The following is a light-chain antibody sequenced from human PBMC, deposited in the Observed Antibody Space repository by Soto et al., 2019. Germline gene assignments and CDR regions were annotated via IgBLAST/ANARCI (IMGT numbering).Light chain of an antibody. Sequence: EIVMTQSPATLSVSPGERATLSCRASQSVNNNLAWYQQKPGRAPRLLIYGESTRATGVPARFTASGSGTEFTLTISSLQYEDFGIYFWQEYNDWRPLTFGGGTKVEIK. CDR3: QEYNDWRPLT. J-gene: IGKJ4*02. V-gene: IGKV3-15*01. CDR1: QSVNNN. CDR2: GES.